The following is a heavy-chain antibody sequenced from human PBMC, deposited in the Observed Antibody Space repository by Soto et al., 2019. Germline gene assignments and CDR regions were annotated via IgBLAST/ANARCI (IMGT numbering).Heavy chain of an antibody. CDR1: GFSFSNDW. CDR2: IISDGSRV. Sequence: XGSLRLSSAASGFSFSNDWMNWVRQGPGKGLEWVSRIISDGSRVTYADSVKGRFTISRDNAKNTLYLQMHSLRADDTAVYYCARERTSKGGMDVWGQGTTVTVSS. J-gene: IGHJ6*02. V-gene: IGHV3-74*03. CDR3: ARERTSKGGMDV.